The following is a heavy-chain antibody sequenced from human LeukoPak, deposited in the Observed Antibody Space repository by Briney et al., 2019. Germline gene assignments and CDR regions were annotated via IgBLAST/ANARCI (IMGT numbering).Heavy chain of an antibody. CDR2: IYKTGTT. CDR1: GASISTSTYY. Sequence: SETLSLTCIVSGASISTSTYYWAWVRQSPGKGLEWIGSIYKTGTTNYSPSLKCRVTISVDTSENQFSLKLSSVTAADTAVYYCTRHQTNNYGPGAPFDSWGQGTLVSVSS. V-gene: IGHV4-39*01. CDR3: TRHQTNNYGPGAPFDS. J-gene: IGHJ4*02. D-gene: IGHD3-10*01.